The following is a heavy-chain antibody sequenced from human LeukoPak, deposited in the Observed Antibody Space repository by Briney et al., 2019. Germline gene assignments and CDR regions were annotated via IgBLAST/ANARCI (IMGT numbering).Heavy chain of an antibody. CDR1: VGSISSSSYY. CDR2: IYYSGST. J-gene: IGHJ4*02. D-gene: IGHD6-19*01. CDR3: ARRGGIAVH. V-gene: IGHV4-39*01. Sequence: PSETLSLTCTVSVGSISSSSYYWGWIRQPPGKGLEWIGSIYYSGSTYYNPYLKSRVTISIDTSKNQFPLKLRSVTAADTAVYYCARRGGIAVHWGQGTLVTVSS.